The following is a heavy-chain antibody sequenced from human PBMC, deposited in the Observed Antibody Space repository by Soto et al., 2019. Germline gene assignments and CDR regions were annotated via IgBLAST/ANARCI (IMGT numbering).Heavy chain of an antibody. J-gene: IGHJ6*02. CDR2: IKQDGSEK. D-gene: IGHD3-3*01. Sequence: EVQLVESGGGLVQPGGSLRLSCAASGFTFSSYWMSWVRQAPGKGLEWVANIKQDGSEKYYVDSVKGRFTISRDNAKNSLYLQMNSLRAEDTAVYYCARGPYYDFWSGYPSLYYYGMDVWGQGTTVTVSS. CDR3: ARGPYYDFWSGYPSLYYYGMDV. V-gene: IGHV3-7*03. CDR1: GFTFSSYW.